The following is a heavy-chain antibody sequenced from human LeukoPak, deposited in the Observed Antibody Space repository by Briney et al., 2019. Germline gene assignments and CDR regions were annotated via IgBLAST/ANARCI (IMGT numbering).Heavy chain of an antibody. CDR3: ARLAIAVSTDY. CDR1: GGSISSYY. D-gene: IGHD2-15*01. Sequence: SETLSLTCTVSGGSISSYYWSWIRQPPGKGLEWIGYIYYSGSTNYNPSLKSRVSISVDTSKNQFSLKLSSVTAADTAVYYCARLAIAVSTDYWGQGTLVTVSS. J-gene: IGHJ4*02. V-gene: IGHV4-59*08. CDR2: IYYSGST.